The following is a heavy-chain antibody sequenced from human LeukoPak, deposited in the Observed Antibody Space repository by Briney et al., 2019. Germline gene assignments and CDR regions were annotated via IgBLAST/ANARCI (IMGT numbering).Heavy chain of an antibody. J-gene: IGHJ4*02. CDR1: GFSFSSYS. CDR2: ISTSSSRT. Sequence: GGSLRLSCAASGFSFSSYSMNWVRQAPGKGLEWVSYISTSSSRTYYADSVKGRFTISRDNAKNSLYLQMNSLRAEDTALYYCAKDQGATMKPYYFDYWGQGTLVTVSS. D-gene: IGHD5-12*01. V-gene: IGHV3-48*01. CDR3: AKDQGATMKPYYFDY.